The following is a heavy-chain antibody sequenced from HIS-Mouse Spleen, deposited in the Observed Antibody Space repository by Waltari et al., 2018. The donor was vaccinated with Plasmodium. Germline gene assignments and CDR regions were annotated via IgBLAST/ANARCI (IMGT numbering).Heavy chain of an antibody. CDR3: ARVVTIFGVVIDY. J-gene: IGHJ4*02. V-gene: IGHV3-9*01. CDR2: ISWNSGSI. D-gene: IGHD3-3*01. Sequence: EVQLVESGGGLVQPGRSLRLSCAASGFTFDDYAMHWVRQAPGKGLEWVSGISWNSGSIGYADSVKGRFTISRDNAKNSLYLQMNSLRAEDTAVYYCARVVTIFGVVIDYWGQGTLVTVSS. CDR1: GFTFDDYA.